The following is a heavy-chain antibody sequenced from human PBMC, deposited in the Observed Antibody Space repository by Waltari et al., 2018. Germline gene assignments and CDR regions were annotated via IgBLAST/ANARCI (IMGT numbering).Heavy chain of an antibody. V-gene: IGHV3-74*01. J-gene: IGHJ6*03. D-gene: IGHD2-21*01. CDR2: INSDGDST. CDR3: ARIAARYYVDV. Sequence: EVQLVESGGDLVQPGGSVRLSCEVSGFTFSRHWMYWVRQAPGKGLVWVSRINSDGDSTRYADSVKGRVTVSRDNAKNTLSLQITNLRVEDTAIYYCARIAARYYVDVWGKGTTVIVSS. CDR1: GFTFSRHW.